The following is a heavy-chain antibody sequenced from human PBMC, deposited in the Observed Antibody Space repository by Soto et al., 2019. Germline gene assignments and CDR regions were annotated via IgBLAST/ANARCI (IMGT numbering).Heavy chain of an antibody. Sequence: PSVTVCCKASGYTFTSYGISWVRQDPRQGLEWMGWISAYNGNTNYAQKLQGRVTMTTDTSTSTAYMELRSLRSDDTAVYYCARVMGFIAAAGTDFDYWGQGTLVTVSS. V-gene: IGHV1-18*01. D-gene: IGHD6-13*01. J-gene: IGHJ4*02. CDR3: ARVMGFIAAAGTDFDY. CDR1: GYTFTSYG. CDR2: ISAYNGNT.